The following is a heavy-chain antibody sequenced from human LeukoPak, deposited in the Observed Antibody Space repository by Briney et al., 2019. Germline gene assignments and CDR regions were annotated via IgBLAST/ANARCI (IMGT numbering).Heavy chain of an antibody. J-gene: IGHJ6*02. CDR2: ITSAGST. CDR3: ATRGLSGYYYGMDV. D-gene: IGHD3/OR15-3a*01. V-gene: IGHV3-66*01. CDR1: GFLLSRNY. Sequence: GGSLRLSCAASGFLLSRNYMSWARLAPGKGLEGVSIITSAGSTHYATSVKGRFTISRDNSMNTVYLQMNSLRAEDTAVYYCATRGLSGYYYGMDVWGQGTTVTVSS.